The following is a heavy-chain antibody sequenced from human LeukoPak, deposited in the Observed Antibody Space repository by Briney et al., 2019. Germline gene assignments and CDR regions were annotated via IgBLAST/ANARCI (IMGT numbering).Heavy chain of an antibody. D-gene: IGHD2-8*02. CDR2: IYSSGST. CDR1: GGSISRSGYS. Sequence: SETLSLTCAVSGGSISRSGYSWSWIRQPAGKGLEWIGRIYSSGSTNYNPSLKSRVTMSVDTSKNQFSLKLRSVTAADTAVYYCASLVVAGTGGMDYWGLGTLVTVSS. CDR3: ASLVVAGTGGMDY. V-gene: IGHV4-61*02. J-gene: IGHJ4*02.